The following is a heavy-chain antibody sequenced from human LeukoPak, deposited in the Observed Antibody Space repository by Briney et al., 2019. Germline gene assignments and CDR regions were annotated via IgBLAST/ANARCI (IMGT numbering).Heavy chain of an antibody. V-gene: IGHV3-23*01. CDR1: GFTFSSYA. J-gene: IGHJ5*02. D-gene: IGHD2-21*01. Sequence: GGSLRLSCAASGFTFSSYAMSWVRQAPGKGLEWVSAISGGGGSTCYADSVKGRFTISRDNPKNTLYLQINSLRAEDTAVYYCAKYAGGLVSWGQGTLVTVSS. CDR3: AKYAGGLVS. CDR2: ISGGGGST.